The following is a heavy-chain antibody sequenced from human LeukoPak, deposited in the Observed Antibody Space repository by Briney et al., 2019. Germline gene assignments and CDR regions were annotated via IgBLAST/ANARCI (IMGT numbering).Heavy chain of an antibody. Sequence: GGSLRLSCAASGFTFSNACMSWVRQAPGKGLEWVGHIKGKTDGGTTDYAAPVQGRFTISRDDSKNTLFLQMNSLKTEDTAVYYCTTGTWIQLWLADYWGQGTLVAVSS. V-gene: IGHV3-15*01. D-gene: IGHD5-18*01. J-gene: IGHJ4*02. CDR1: GFTFSNAC. CDR3: TTGTWIQLWLADY. CDR2: IKGKTDGGTT.